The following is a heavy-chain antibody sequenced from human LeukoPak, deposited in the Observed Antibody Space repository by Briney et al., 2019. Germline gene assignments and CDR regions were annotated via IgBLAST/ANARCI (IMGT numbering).Heavy chain of an antibody. CDR3: ARADFWSGYYEVDY. CDR2: ISSSGSTI. D-gene: IGHD3-3*01. CDR1: GFTFSSYE. Sequence: GGSLRLSCAASGFTFSSYEMNWVRQAPGKGLEWVSYISSSGSTIYYADSVKGRFTISRDNAKNSLYLQMNSLRAEDTAVYYCARADFWSGYYEVDYWGQGTLVTVSS. J-gene: IGHJ4*02. V-gene: IGHV3-48*03.